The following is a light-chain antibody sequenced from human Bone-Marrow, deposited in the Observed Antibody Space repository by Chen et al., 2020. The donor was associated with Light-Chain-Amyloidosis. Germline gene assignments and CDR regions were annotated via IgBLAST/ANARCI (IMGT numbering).Light chain of an antibody. CDR1: SSDVGGDTP. CDR3: SSYTITNALV. Sequence: QSALTQPASVSGSPGPSITISCTGTSSDVGGDTPVSWYQQHPDKAPKLMIYEVTNRPSWVPDRFSGSESANPASLSISGLQTEDEADYFCSSYTITNALVFGSGTRVTVL. V-gene: IGLV2-14*01. J-gene: IGLJ1*01. CDR2: EVT.